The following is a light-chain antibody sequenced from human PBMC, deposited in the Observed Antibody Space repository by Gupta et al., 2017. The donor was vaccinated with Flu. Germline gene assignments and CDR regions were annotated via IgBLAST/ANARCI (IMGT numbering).Light chain of an antibody. Sequence: QSALTQPASVSGSPVPSITISCTGTSSDVGGYNFVSWYPHHSAKANKLMVYEGTWRTAGATSGFSGSKAGNTASLTISGRQAEDEADYYGSSYASGITLVFGGGTKLTVL. CDR1: SSDVGGYNF. CDR2: EGT. V-gene: IGLV2-14*01. J-gene: IGLJ3*02. CDR3: SSYASGITLV.